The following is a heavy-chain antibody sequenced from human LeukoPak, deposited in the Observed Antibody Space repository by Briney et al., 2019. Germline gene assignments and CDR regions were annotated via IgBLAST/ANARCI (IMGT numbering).Heavy chain of an antibody. CDR3: ASLPEGSGTHRGYYFDN. V-gene: IGHV3-30-3*01. D-gene: IGHD3-10*01. CDR1: GFTFSNYA. J-gene: IGHJ4*02. CDR2: MSEDGTKK. Sequence: PGTPLRLSCAASGFTFSNYALHWVRQAPGKGLEWVAVMSEDGTKKYNADTVKGRFTISRDNSRSTLYLQMNSLRPEDTAVYYCASLPEGSGTHRGYYFDNWGQGTLVTVSS.